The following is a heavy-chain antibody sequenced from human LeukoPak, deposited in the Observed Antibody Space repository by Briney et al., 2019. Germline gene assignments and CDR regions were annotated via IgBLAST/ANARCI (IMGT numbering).Heavy chain of an antibody. CDR3: ARGSYGGNRDFDY. J-gene: IGHJ4*02. V-gene: IGHV4-39*01. D-gene: IGHD4/OR15-4a*01. Sequence: SETLPLTCTVSGDSISSSTYYWGWIRQSPGKGLVWIGSIYSSGSTYYNPSLKIRVTISVDTSENQFSLRLSSMTAADTVVFYCARGSYGGNRDFDYWGQGTLVTVSS. CDR2: IYSSGST. CDR1: GDSISSSTYY.